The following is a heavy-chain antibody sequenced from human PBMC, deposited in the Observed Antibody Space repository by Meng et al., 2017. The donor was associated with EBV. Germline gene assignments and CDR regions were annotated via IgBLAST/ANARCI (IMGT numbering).Heavy chain of an antibody. CDR1: GFTFSSNA. V-gene: IGHV3-30-3*01. D-gene: IGHD6-19*01. CDR2: ISYDGSNK. Sequence: QVERGGLGGGVVQPGRALGLSFAAPGFTFSSNAMHWVRQAPGKGLEWVAVISYDGSNKYYADSVKGRFTISRDNSKNTLYLQMNSLRAEDTAVYYCARDPDSSGWYYFDYWGQGTLVTVSS. J-gene: IGHJ4*02. CDR3: ARDPDSSGWYYFDY.